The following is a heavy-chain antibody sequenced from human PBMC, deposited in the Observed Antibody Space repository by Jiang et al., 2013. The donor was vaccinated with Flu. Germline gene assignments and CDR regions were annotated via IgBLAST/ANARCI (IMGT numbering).Heavy chain of an antibody. V-gene: IGHV3-7*03. CDR2: IKEDGSEK. CDR3: ARVGVYDFWSGYAFDY. D-gene: IGHD3-3*01. Sequence: LEWVANIKEDGSEKYYVDSVKGRFTISRDNAKNSLYLQMNSLRVEDTAVYYCARVGVYDFWSGYAFDYWGQGTLVTVSS. J-gene: IGHJ4*02.